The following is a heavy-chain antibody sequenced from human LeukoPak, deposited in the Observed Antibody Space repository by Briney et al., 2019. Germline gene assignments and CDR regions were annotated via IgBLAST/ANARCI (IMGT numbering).Heavy chain of an antibody. Sequence: ASVKVSCKASGYTFTSYAMHWVRQAPGQRLEWMGWINAGNGNTNYAQKFQERVTITRDMSTSTAYMELSSLRSEDTAVYYCAADQGVYYDFWSGYPNGFDYWGQGTLVTVSS. CDR3: AADQGVYYDFWSGYPNGFDY. CDR1: GYTFTSYA. V-gene: IGHV1-3*01. CDR2: INAGNGNT. D-gene: IGHD3-3*01. J-gene: IGHJ4*02.